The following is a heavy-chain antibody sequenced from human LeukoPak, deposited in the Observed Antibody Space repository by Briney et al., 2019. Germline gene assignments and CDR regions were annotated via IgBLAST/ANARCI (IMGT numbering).Heavy chain of an antibody. Sequence: GGSLRLSCAASGFTFSSYGMHWVRQAPGKGLEWVAVIWYDGSNKYYADSVKGRFTISRDNSENTLYLQMNSLRAEDTAVYYCARERIAVAGEFDYWGQGTLVTVSS. CDR1: GFTFSSYG. D-gene: IGHD6-19*01. V-gene: IGHV3-33*01. CDR3: ARERIAVAGEFDY. J-gene: IGHJ4*02. CDR2: IWYDGSNK.